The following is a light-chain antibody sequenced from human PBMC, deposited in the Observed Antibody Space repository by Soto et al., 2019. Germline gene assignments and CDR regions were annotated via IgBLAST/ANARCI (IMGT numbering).Light chain of an antibody. J-gene: IGKJ1*01. CDR3: QHYNSYLWT. CDR1: QTINSW. V-gene: IGKV1-5*01. CDR2: DAS. Sequence: DIPMTQSPSTLSASVGDRVTITCRASQTINSWLAWYQQKPGKAPKFLIYDASSLESGVPSRFSGSGSGTEFTLTISSLQPDDFATYYCQHYNSYLWTFGQGTKVEIK.